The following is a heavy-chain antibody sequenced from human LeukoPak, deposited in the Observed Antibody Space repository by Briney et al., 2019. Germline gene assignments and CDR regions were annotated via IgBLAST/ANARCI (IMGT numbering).Heavy chain of an antibody. J-gene: IGHJ4*02. CDR2: IYTSGST. Sequence: PSETLSPTWTVAAGSISSYYWSSIRQPAGGGLECIWRIYTSGSTNYNPSLKSRVTISVDKSKNQFSLKLSSVTAADTAVYYRARDSTYCSSTSCYGVHDYWGQGTLVTVSS. V-gene: IGHV4-4*07. CDR3: ARDSTYCSSTSCYGVHDY. CDR1: AGSISSYY. D-gene: IGHD2-2*01.